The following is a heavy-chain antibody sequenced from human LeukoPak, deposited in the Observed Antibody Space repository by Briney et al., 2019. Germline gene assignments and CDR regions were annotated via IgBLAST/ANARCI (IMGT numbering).Heavy chain of an antibody. Sequence: GGSLRLSCAASGFTFSSYGMHWVRQAPGKGLEWVAVIWYDGSNKYYADSVKGRFTISRDNSKNTLYLQMNSLRAEDTAVYYCARDKIVGATLFDSWGQGTLVTVSS. CDR3: ARDKIVGATLFDS. J-gene: IGHJ4*02. CDR2: IWYDGSNK. CDR1: GFTFSSYG. V-gene: IGHV3-33*08. D-gene: IGHD2/OR15-2a*01.